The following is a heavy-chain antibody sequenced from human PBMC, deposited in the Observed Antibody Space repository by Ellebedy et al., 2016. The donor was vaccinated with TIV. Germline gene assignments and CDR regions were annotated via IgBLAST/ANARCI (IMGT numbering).Heavy chain of an antibody. D-gene: IGHD3-3*01. CDR3: AKDRERSGYYTDAFDI. CDR1: GFTFSSYA. CDR2: ISGSGGST. Sequence: GESLKISXAASGFTFSSYAMSWVRQAPGKGLEWVSAISGSGGSTYYADSVKGRFTISRDNSKNTLYLQMNSLRAEDTAVYYCAKDRERSGYYTDAFDIWGQGTMVTVSS. V-gene: IGHV3-23*01. J-gene: IGHJ3*02.